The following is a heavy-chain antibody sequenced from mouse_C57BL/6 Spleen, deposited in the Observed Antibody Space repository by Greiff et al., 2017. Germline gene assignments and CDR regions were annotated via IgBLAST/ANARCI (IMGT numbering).Heavy chain of an antibody. J-gene: IGHJ4*01. Sequence: VQLQQSGPELVKPGASVKISCKASGYAFSSSWLNWVKQRPGKGLEWIGRIYPGDGDTNYNGKFKGKATLTADTSSSTAYMQLSSLTSEDSAVYFCARDYGSSPYAMDYWGQGTSVTVSS. CDR2: IYPGDGDT. CDR1: GYAFSSSW. CDR3: ARDYGSSPYAMDY. V-gene: IGHV1-82*01. D-gene: IGHD1-1*01.